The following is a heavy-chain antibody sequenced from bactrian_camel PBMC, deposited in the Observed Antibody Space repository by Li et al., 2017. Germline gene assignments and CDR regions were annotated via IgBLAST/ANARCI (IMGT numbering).Heavy chain of an antibody. D-gene: IGHD1*01. CDR3: AAVDANCKTLAKMKVPVPDFDY. V-gene: IGHV3S1*01. CDR2: IYTGGGDT. Sequence: VQLVESGGGSVQAGGSLKLTCTASGDTFRKNCMAWFRQAPGKEREGVATIYTGGGDTFYADSAKGRFTISQDNAKRAVYLQMNSLTPEDTAMYYCAAVDANCKTLAKMKVPVPDFDYWGQGTQVTVS. J-gene: IGHJ6*01. CDR1: GDTFRKNC.